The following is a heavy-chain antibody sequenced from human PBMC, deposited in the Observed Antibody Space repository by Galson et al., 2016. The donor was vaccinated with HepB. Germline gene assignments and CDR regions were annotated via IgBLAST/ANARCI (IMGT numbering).Heavy chain of an antibody. V-gene: IGHV3-30*18. D-gene: IGHD4-17*01. J-gene: IGHJ2*01. CDR3: AKPYGDYWYFDL. CDR1: GFMFSICG. Sequence: SLRLSCAASGFMFSICGMHWVRQAPGKGLEWVAIISYDGSGKYYADSVKGRFTISRDNSKNTLYLQMNSLRPEDTAVYYCAKPYGDYWYFDLWGRGTLVTVSS. CDR2: ISYDGSGK.